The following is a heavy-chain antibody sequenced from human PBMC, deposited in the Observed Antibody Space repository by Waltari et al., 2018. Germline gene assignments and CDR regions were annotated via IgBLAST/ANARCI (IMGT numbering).Heavy chain of an antibody. J-gene: IGHJ4*02. CDR1: GSSCTNHW. V-gene: IGHV3-7*04. CDR3: ARGVTTVEY. D-gene: IGHD2-21*02. Sequence: EVQMVEAGGCLVQPGGCLGVCCSGSGSSCTNHWMSWVREAPGKGPGWVASIKQDGSEKYYVDSMKGRFTISRDNAKNSLSLQMDSLRAEDTAVYFCARGVTTVEYWGQGTLVTVSS. CDR2: IKQDGSEK.